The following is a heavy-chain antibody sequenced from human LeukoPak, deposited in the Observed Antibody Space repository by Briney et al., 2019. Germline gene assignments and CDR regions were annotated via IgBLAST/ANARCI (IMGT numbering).Heavy chain of an antibody. CDR1: GFTFSSYA. D-gene: IGHD2-2*01. J-gene: IGHJ6*03. CDR3: AKDSIVVVPAALYYYYYMDV. Sequence: PGRSLRLSCAASGFTFSSYAMHWVRQAPGKGLEWVAVISYDGSNKYYADSVKGRFTISRDNSKNTLYLQMNSLRAEDTAVYYCAKDSIVVVPAALYYYYYMDVWGKGTTVTVSS. CDR2: ISYDGSNK. V-gene: IGHV3-30-3*01.